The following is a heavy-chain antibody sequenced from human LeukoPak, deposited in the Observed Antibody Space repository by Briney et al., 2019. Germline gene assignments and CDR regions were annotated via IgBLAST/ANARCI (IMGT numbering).Heavy chain of an antibody. Sequence: ASVKASCKASGYTFTSYVISWVRQAPGQGLEWMGWISAYNGNTNYAQKLQGRVTMTTDTSTTTAYMELRSLRSDDTAVYYCASSTYYYDSSGYNPFDYWGQGTLVTVSS. D-gene: IGHD3-22*01. V-gene: IGHV1-18*01. CDR2: ISAYNGNT. CDR3: ASSTYYYDSSGYNPFDY. J-gene: IGHJ4*02. CDR1: GYTFTSYV.